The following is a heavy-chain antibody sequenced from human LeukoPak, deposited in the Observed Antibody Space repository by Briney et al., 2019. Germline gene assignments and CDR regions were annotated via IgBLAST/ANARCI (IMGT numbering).Heavy chain of an antibody. CDR1: GYTFTGYY. Sequence: GASVKVSCKASGYTFTGYYMHWVRQAPGQGLEWMGRINPNSGGTNYAQKFQGRVTMTRDTSISTAYMELSRLRSDDTAVYYCARDRSGILGYYYNGMDVWGQGTTVTVSS. V-gene: IGHV1-2*06. D-gene: IGHD3-10*01. CDR2: INPNSGGT. CDR3: ARDRSGILGYYYNGMDV. J-gene: IGHJ6*02.